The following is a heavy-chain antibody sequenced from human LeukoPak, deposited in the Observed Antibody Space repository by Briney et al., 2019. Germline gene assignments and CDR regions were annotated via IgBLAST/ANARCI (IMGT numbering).Heavy chain of an antibody. D-gene: IGHD5-24*01. CDR1: GGSISSSSCF. Sequence: NSSETLSLTCTVSGGSISSSSCFWGWIRQPPGKGLEWIGSIYYSGSTYYNPSLKSRVTISVDTSKNQFSLKLSSVTAADTAVYYCARRLEEKYYYYYYMDVWGKGTTVTVSS. V-gene: IGHV4-39*01. CDR2: IYYSGST. CDR3: ARRLEEKYYYYYYMDV. J-gene: IGHJ6*03.